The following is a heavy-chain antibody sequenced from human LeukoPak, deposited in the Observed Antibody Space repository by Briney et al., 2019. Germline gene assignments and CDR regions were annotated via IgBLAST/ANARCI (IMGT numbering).Heavy chain of an antibody. CDR1: GGTISSYY. J-gene: IGHJ6*02. V-gene: IGHV4-59*08. CDR2: ISDSGST. D-gene: IGHD2-2*01. CDR3: ARHIVVVSANRHDYYYYGLDV. Sequence: SETLSLTCTVSGGTISSYYWSWIRQPPGKGLEWIGYISDSGSTKYNPSLKSRVTISGDTSKKQFSLKLSSVTAADTAVYYCARHIVVVSANRHDYYYYGLDVWGQGTTVTVSS.